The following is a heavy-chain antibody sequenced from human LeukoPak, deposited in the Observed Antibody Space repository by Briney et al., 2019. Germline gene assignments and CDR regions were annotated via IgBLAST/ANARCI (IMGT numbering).Heavy chain of an antibody. V-gene: IGHV3-30*03. D-gene: IGHD5-24*01. J-gene: IGHJ4*02. CDR1: GFTFSNYG. Sequence: GGSLRLSCAASGFTFSNYGMHWVRQAPGKGLEWVAVISSGGSYKSYADSVKGRFTISRDNSKNTLYLQMNSLRAEDTAVYYCSRDGYTAAFDHWGQGSLVTVSS. CDR2: ISSGGSYK. CDR3: SRDGYTAAFDH.